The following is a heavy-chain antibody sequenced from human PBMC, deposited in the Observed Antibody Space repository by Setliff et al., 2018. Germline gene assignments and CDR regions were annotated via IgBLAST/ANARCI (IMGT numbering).Heavy chain of an antibody. Sequence: PSETLSLTCTVSGGSISSGGYYWSWIRQHPGRGLEWIGYIYYSGSTSYYNPSLKSRVTISVDTSKNQFSLRLTSATAADTAVYYCARMSGFQYMDVWGKGTTVTVSS. CDR2: IYYSGSTS. CDR3: ARMSGFQYMDV. V-gene: IGHV4-31*03. CDR1: GGSISSGGYY. D-gene: IGHD3-3*01. J-gene: IGHJ6*03.